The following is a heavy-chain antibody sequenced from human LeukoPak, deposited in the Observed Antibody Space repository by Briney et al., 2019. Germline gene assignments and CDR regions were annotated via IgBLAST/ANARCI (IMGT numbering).Heavy chain of an antibody. D-gene: IGHD5-12*01. CDR3: AREWRRKAAFDI. CDR1: GYTFTGYY. J-gene: IGHJ3*02. Sequence: ASVKVSCKASGYTFTGYYMHCVRQAPGQGLEWMGWINPNSGGTNYAQKFKGRVTMTRDTSISTAYMELSRLRSDDTAVYYCAREWRRKAAFDIWGQGTMVTVSS. CDR2: INPNSGGT. V-gene: IGHV1-2*02.